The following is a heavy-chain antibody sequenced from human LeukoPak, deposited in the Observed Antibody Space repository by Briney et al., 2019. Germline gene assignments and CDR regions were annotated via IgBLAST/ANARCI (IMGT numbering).Heavy chain of an antibody. CDR2: IKQDGSEK. CDR3: ASRYYGSGSYYSDFDY. CDR1: GFTFSSYA. D-gene: IGHD3-10*01. V-gene: IGHV3-7*01. J-gene: IGHJ4*02. Sequence: GGSLRLSCAASGFTFSSYAMHWVRQAPGKGLEWVANIKQDGSEKYYVDSVKGRFTISRDNAKNSLYLQMNSLRAEDTAVYYCASRYYGSGSYYSDFDYWGQGTLVTVSS.